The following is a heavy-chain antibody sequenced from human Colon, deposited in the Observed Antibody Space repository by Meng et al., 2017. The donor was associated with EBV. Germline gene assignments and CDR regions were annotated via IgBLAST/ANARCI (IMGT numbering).Heavy chain of an antibody. CDR3: ARRLAALDY. CDR2: INYSGNT. CDR1: GGSFRGYY. J-gene: IGHJ4*02. D-gene: IGHD6-19*01. Sequence: VQLQQWGAGLLKPSETLSLSCAVHGGSFRGYYWTWIRQPPGKGLEWVAEINYSGNTNYSPSLKSRVTISIDTSKNQFSLKLSSVTAADTAIYYCARRLAALDYWGQGTLVTVSS. V-gene: IGHV4-34*01.